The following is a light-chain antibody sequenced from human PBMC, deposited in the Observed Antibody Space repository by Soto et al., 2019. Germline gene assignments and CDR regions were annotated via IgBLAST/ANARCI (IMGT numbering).Light chain of an antibody. CDR2: EVS. V-gene: IGLV2-14*01. CDR1: SSDVGGYNY. CDR3: SSYTSSSTLV. J-gene: IGLJ3*02. Sequence: QSVLTQPASVSGSPGPSITISGTGTSSDVGGYNYVSWYQQHPGKAPKLMIYEVSNRPSGVSNRFSGSKSGNTASLTISGRQAEDEADEYCSSYTSSSTLVFGGGTQLTVL.